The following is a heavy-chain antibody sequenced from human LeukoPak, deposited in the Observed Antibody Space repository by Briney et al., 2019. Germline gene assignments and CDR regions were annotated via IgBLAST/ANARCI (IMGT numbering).Heavy chain of an antibody. Sequence: PGGSLRLSCAGSGFSISNYWMSWVRQAPGKGLEWVANIKQDGSEKYYVDSVKGRFTISRDNAKNSLYLQMNSLRAEDTAVYYCARGGGYYYDSSGPFDYWGQGTLVTVSS. CDR2: IKQDGSEK. D-gene: IGHD3-22*01. CDR3: ARGGGYYYDSSGPFDY. CDR1: GFSISNYW. V-gene: IGHV3-7*01. J-gene: IGHJ4*02.